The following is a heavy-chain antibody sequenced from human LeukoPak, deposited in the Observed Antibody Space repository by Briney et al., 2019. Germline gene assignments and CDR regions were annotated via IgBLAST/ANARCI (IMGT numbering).Heavy chain of an antibody. CDR1: GFTFSSYA. D-gene: IGHD3-3*01. V-gene: IGHV3-23*01. J-gene: IGHJ4*02. Sequence: GGSLRLSCAASGFTFSSYAMSWVRQAPGKGLEWVSAISGSGGSTYCADSVKGRFTISRDNSKNTLYLQMNSLRAEDTAVYYCAKDRPVLRFLEWLSPYYFDYWGQGTLVTVSS. CDR2: ISGSGGST. CDR3: AKDRPVLRFLEWLSPYYFDY.